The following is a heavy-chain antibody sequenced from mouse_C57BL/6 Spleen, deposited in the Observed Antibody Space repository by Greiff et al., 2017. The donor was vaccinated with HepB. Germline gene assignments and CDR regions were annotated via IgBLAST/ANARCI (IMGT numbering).Heavy chain of an antibody. D-gene: IGHD2-4*01. J-gene: IGHJ4*01. CDR1: GYAFSSSW. CDR2: IYPGDGDT. V-gene: IGHV1-82*01. Sequence: VQLQQSGPELVKPGASVKISCKASGYAFSSSWMNWVKQRPGKGLEWIGRIYPGDGDTNYNGKFKGKATLTADKSSSTAYMQLSSLTSEDSAVYSGATPFYYDDGYAMDYWGQGTSVTVSS. CDR3: ATPFYYDDGYAMDY.